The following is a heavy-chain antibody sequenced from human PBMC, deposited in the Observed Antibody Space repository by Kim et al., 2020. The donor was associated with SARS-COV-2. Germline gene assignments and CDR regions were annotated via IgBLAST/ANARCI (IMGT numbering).Heavy chain of an antibody. CDR1: GFTFSNAW. V-gene: IGHV3-15*01. Sequence: GGSLRLSCAASGFTFSNAWMSWVRQAPGKGLEWVGRITSKTDGGTTDYAAPVKGRFTISRDDSKNTLYLQMNSLKTEDTAVYYCTTYVTYYYDSSGYYTVDYWGQGTLVTVSS. D-gene: IGHD3-22*01. J-gene: IGHJ4*02. CDR3: TTYVTYYYDSSGYYTVDY. CDR2: ITSKTDGGTT.